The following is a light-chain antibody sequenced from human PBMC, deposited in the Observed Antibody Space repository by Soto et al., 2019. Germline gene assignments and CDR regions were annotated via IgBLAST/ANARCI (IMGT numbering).Light chain of an antibody. J-gene: IGKJ4*01. Sequence: EIVMTQSPATLSVSPGERATLSCRASQSVSSNLAWYQQKPGQAPRLLIYGASTRATGIPARFSGSGARTQYTLTISSLQSEDFAVYYCQQYNSWPPLTFGGGTKVETK. CDR2: GAS. V-gene: IGKV3D-15*01. CDR3: QQYNSWPPLT. CDR1: QSVSSN.